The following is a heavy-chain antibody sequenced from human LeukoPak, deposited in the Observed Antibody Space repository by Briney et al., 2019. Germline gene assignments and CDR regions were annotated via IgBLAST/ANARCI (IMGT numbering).Heavy chain of an antibody. J-gene: IGHJ5*02. CDR3: ARSGFIRGLDL. CDR2: IDPNGVNS. V-gene: IGHV1-2*02. D-gene: IGHD5-12*01. Sequence: ASVKVSCKTSGYTFTVKFLHWLRQAPGQGLEWMGWIDPNGVNSEYGQKFQGRVTMTRDTATSTDYMELSRLTSDDTAVYFCARSGFIRGLDLWGQGTLVTVSS. CDR1: GYTFTVKF.